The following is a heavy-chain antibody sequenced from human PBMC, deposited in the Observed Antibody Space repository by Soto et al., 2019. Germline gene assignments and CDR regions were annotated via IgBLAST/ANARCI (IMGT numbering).Heavy chain of an antibody. CDR2: LHTGNGNT. V-gene: IGHV1-3*04. CDR1: GYTFTDYA. J-gene: IGHJ4*02. Sequence: GASVKVSCKASGYTFTDYAIHWVPQAPGQSLEWMGWLHTGNGNTKYSQKVQGRVTFTRDTSASTAYMDLSSLRSEDTAVYYCARDRQWQDFDYWGQGTLVTVSS. D-gene: IGHD6-19*01. CDR3: ARDRQWQDFDY.